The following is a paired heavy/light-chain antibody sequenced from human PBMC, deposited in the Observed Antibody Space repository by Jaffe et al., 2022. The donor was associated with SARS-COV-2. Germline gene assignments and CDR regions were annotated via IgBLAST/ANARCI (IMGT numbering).Light chain of an antibody. J-gene: IGLJ3*02. Sequence: QTVVTQEPSLTVSPGGTVTLTCASSTGAVTSGNFPNWFQQRPGQTPRALIYNAANKHSWTPARFSGSLLGGKAALTLSGVQPEDEAEYYCLLHQPGYWVFGGGTKLTVL. CDR2: NAA. CDR3: LLHQPGYWV. V-gene: IGLV7-43*01. CDR1: TGAVTSGNF.
Heavy chain of an antibody. CDR2: VDQGGSG. J-gene: IGHJ4*02. D-gene: IGHD6-19*01. CDR1: GFTFSNHQ. CDR3: ARWLYSGGWSPDY. V-gene: IGHV3-7*03. Sequence: EVQLVESGGGLVQPGGSLRLSCAASGFTFSNHQMTWVRQAPGKGLEWVANVDQGGSGFYADSVKGRFTISRDNAKMSMYLQMDGLRAEDTAVYYCARWLYSGGWSPDYWGQGTLVTVSS.